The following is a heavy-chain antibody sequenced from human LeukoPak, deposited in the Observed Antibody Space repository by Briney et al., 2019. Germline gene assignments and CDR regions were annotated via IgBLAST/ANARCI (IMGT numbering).Heavy chain of an antibody. CDR2: ISSSSSTI. Sequence: GGSLRLSCAASGFTFSSYIMNWVRQAPGKGLEWVSYISSSSSTIYYADSVKGRFTISRDNAKNSLYLQMNSLRAEDTAVYYCARDRSGYDYVWGSYRHYGMDVWGQGTTVTVSS. CDR1: GFTFSSYI. CDR3: ARDRSGYDYVWGSYRHYGMDV. V-gene: IGHV3-48*01. D-gene: IGHD3-16*02. J-gene: IGHJ6*02.